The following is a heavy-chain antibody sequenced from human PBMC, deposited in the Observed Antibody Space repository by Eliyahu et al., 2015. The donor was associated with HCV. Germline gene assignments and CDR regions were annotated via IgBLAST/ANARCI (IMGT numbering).Heavy chain of an antibody. CDR1: GGSITTYY. CDR3: ASGGGGIAVAGTGGWFDP. CDR2: IHYSGST. J-gene: IGHJ5*02. Sequence: QVQLQESGPGLVKSSETLSLTCTVSGGSITTYYWSWIRQPPGKGLGWIGDIHYSGSTNRNPSLKSRVTMSVDTSKNQFSLKLSSVTAADTAVYYCASGGGGIAVAGTGGWFDPWGQGTLVTVSS. V-gene: IGHV4-59*01. D-gene: IGHD6-19*01.